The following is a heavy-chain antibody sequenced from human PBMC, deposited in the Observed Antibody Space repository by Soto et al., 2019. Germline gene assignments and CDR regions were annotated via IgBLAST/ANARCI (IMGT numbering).Heavy chain of an antibody. D-gene: IGHD2-21*02. CDR3: ARNSSDFYGYLDP. J-gene: IGHJ5*02. V-gene: IGHV1-18*04. CDR2: YNPVIVYG. Sequence: QVQLLQSGAEVKEPGASVRVSCKASGYTFNNYTVTWVRQAPGQGLEWMVWYNPVIVYGQSAKKFQGRVSMTTDTSPNTAYMELKSLRSDDTAVYYCARNSSDFYGYLDPWGQGTLVTVSS. CDR1: GYTFNNYT.